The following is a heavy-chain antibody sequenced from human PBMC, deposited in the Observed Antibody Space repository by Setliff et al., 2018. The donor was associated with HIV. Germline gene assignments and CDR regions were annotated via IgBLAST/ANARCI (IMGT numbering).Heavy chain of an antibody. D-gene: IGHD3-22*01. CDR1: GFSVSISGVG. CDR2: IYYTGST. CDR3: ARRRSPPSGFYSKYYMDV. V-gene: IGHV4-39*07. J-gene: IGHJ6*03. Sequence: SGPTLVNPTQTLTLTCTFPGFSVSISGVGAGWIRQPPGKGLEWIGYIYYTGSTYYSPSLKSRVTISVDTSKNQFSLKLTSVTAADTAVNYCARRRSPPSGFYSKYYMDVWGKGTTVTVSS.